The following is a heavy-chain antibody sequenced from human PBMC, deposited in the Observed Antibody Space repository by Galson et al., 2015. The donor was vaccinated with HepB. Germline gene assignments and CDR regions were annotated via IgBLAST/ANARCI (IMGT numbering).Heavy chain of an antibody. CDR2: IDHSGST. Sequence: LSLTCAVYGGSLSNYYWTWIRQPPGKGLEWIGEIDHSGSTNYNSSLKSRVTISVDTSKNQFSLKLSSVTAADTAVYYCAREGYYDFWSGYSYYYYGMDVWGQGTTVTVSS. J-gene: IGHJ6*02. D-gene: IGHD3-3*01. CDR3: AREGYYDFWSGYSYYYYGMDV. V-gene: IGHV4-34*01. CDR1: GGSLSNYY.